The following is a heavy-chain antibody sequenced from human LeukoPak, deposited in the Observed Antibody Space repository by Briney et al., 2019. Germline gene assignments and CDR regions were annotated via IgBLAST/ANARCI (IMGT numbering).Heavy chain of an antibody. V-gene: IGHV1-2*02. CDR1: GYTFTGYY. CDR2: INPNSGGT. D-gene: IGHD3-10*01. J-gene: IGHJ4*02. CDR3: AREEGEWFGELFLPFKY. Sequence: ASVKVSCKASGYTFTGYYMHWVRQAPGQGLEWMGWINPNSGGTNYAQKFQGRVTMTRDTSINTAYMELSRLRSDDTAVYYCAREEGEWFGELFLPFKYWGQGILVTVSS.